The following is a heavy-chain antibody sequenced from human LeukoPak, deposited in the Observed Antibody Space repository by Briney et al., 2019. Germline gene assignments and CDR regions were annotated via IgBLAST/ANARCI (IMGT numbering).Heavy chain of an antibody. Sequence: SQTLSLTCAVSGGSISSGGYSWSWIRQPPGKGLEWIGYIYHSGSTYYNPSLKSRVTISVDRSKNQFSLKLSSVTAADTAVYYCARESSGYYRFWGQGTLVTVSS. CDR1: GGSISSGGYS. CDR3: ARESSGYYRF. D-gene: IGHD3-3*01. J-gene: IGHJ4*02. CDR2: IYHSGST. V-gene: IGHV4-30-2*01.